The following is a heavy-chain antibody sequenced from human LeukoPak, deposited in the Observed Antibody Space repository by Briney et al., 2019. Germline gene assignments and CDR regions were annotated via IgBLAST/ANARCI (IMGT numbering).Heavy chain of an antibody. CDR2: INHSEST. J-gene: IGHJ4*02. Sequence: SETLSLTCAVYGGSFSDYYWSWIRQPPGKGLEWIGEINHSESTNYNPSLKNRVTISVDTSKNQFSLKLSSVTAADTVVYYCARVGPFGVILWFGESTTYYFDYWGQGTLVTVSS. CDR3: ARVGPFGVILWFGESTTYYFDY. D-gene: IGHD3-10*01. CDR1: GGSFSDYY. V-gene: IGHV4-34*01.